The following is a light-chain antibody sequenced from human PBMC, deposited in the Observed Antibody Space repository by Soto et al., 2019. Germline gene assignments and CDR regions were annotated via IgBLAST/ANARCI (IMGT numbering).Light chain of an antibody. V-gene: IGLV2-14*01. CDR2: EVS. Sequence: QSALAQPASVSGSPGQAIAISCTGTSLDVGGYNYVSWYQQHPGKAPKLLISEVSIRPSGVSDRFSGSKSGNTASLTISGLQTEDEADYYCSSFTRASTFVFGSVTNLTVL. CDR1: SLDVGGYNY. CDR3: SSFTRASTFV. J-gene: IGLJ1*01.